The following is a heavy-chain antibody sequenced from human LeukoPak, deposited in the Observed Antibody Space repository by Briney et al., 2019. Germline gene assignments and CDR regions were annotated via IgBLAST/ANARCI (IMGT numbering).Heavy chain of an antibody. V-gene: IGHV3-30*18. D-gene: IGHD6-19*01. CDR2: ISYDGSNK. CDR3: AKDYGSGWFYGMDV. Sequence: GGSLRLSCAASGFTFSSCGMHWVRQAPGKGLEWVAVISYDGSNKYYADSVKGRFTISRDNSKNTLYLQMNSLRAEDTAVYYCAKDYGSGWFYGMDVWGQGTTVTVSS. J-gene: IGHJ6*02. CDR1: GFTFSSCG.